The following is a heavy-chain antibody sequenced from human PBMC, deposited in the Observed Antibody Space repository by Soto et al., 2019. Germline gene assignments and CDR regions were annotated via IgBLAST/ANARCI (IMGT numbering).Heavy chain of an antibody. CDR1: GFTFSSYA. CDR2: ISYDGSNK. D-gene: IGHD3-16*01. V-gene: IGHV3-30-3*01. CDR3: ARDGGTAFDY. J-gene: IGHJ4*02. Sequence: QVQQVESGGGVVQPGRSLRLSCAASGFTFSSYAMHWVRQAPGKGLEWVAVISYDGSNKYYADSVKGRFTISRDNSKNTLYLQMNSLRAEDTAVYYCARDGGTAFDYWGQGTLVTVSS.